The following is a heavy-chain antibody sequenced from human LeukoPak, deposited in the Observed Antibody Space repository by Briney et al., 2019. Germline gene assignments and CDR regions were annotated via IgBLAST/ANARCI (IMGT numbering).Heavy chain of an antibody. CDR3: ARYDFNKYFDY. Sequence: KASETLSLTCTVSGGSISPYYWSWIRQPPGKGLEWIGYIYYSGSTNYNPSLKSRVTMSVDTSKNKFSLKLTSVTAADTAVYYCARYDFNKYFDYWGPGTLVTVSS. D-gene: IGHD3-3*01. J-gene: IGHJ4*02. CDR1: GGSISPYY. V-gene: IGHV4-59*01. CDR2: IYYSGST.